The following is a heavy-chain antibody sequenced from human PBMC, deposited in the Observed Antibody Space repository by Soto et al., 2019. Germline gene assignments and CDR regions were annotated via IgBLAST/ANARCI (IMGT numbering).Heavy chain of an antibody. Sequence: ASVKVSCKASGYTFTGYYMHWVRQAPGQGLEWMRWINPNSGGTNYAQKFQGWVTMTRDTSISTAYMELSRLRSDDTAVYYCARENRITMVRGVISYMDVWGKRTTVTVSS. CDR1: GYTFTGYY. CDR3: ARENRITMVRGVISYMDV. CDR2: INPNSGGT. J-gene: IGHJ6*03. V-gene: IGHV1-2*04. D-gene: IGHD3-10*01.